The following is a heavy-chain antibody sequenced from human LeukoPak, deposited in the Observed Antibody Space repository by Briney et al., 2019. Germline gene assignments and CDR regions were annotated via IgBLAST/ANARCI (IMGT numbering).Heavy chain of an antibody. D-gene: IGHD6-13*01. CDR2: VKSKTDGGTA. J-gene: IGHJ4*02. CDR1: GFTFSSYA. Sequence: GGSLRPSCAASGFTFSSYAMSWVRQAPGKGLEWVGRVKSKTDGGTADYAAPVKGRFTISRDDSKNTLYLQMSSLKTEDTAVYYCTTGPVTIAAAGTVDYWGQGTLVTVSS. CDR3: TTGPVTIAAAGTVDY. V-gene: IGHV3-15*01.